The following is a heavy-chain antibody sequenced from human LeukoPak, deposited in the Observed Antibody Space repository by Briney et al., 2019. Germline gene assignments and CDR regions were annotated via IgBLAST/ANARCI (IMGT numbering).Heavy chain of an antibody. V-gene: IGHV3-23*01. J-gene: IGHJ4*02. CDR2: ISGSGDT. Sequence: GGSLRLSCAASGFTFSSYAMGWVRQAPGKGLEGVSAISGSGDTYYADSVKGRFTISRDNSKNTLYLQMNSLRAEDTAVYYCAKEDGYATAWYFDHWGKGTLVTVSS. CDR3: AKEDGYATAWYFDH. CDR1: GFTFSSYA. D-gene: IGHD2-15*01.